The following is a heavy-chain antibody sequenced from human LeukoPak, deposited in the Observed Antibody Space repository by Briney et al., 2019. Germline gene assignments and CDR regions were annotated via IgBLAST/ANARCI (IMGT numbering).Heavy chain of an antibody. Sequence: GGSPRLSCEASGFTFSSYWMHWVRQVPGKGLMWVSRIESNGLTLYADSVRDRFTISRDNGKSTIYLQMNSLRVDDTAIYYCAKAATYFYGSVTYDWFESWGQGTLVTVSS. V-gene: IGHV3-74*01. J-gene: IGHJ5*01. D-gene: IGHD3-10*01. CDR1: GFTFSSYW. CDR3: AKAATYFYGSVTYDWFES. CDR2: IESNGLT.